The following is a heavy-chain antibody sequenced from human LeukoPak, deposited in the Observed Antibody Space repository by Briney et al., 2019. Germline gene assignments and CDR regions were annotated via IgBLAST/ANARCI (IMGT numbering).Heavy chain of an antibody. D-gene: IGHD6-13*01. V-gene: IGHV4-34*01. Sequence: SETLSLTCAVYGESFSGYYWSWIRQPPGKGLEWIGEINHSGSTNYNPSLKSRVTISVDTSKNQFSLELSSVTAADTAVYYCARAVGVYSSSWYVDYWGQGTLVTVSS. CDR2: INHSGST. CDR3: ARAVGVYSSSWYVDY. J-gene: IGHJ4*02. CDR1: GESFSGYY.